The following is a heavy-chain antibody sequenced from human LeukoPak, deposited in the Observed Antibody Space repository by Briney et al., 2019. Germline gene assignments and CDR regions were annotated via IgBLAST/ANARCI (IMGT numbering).Heavy chain of an antibody. V-gene: IGHV3-7*05. Sequence: GGSLRLSCAASGFTFNSYWMSWVRQAPGKGLEWVAIIKEDGSEKYYVDSVRGRFTFSRDNAKNSLYLQMNSLRAEDTAVYYCARVITAAAFDPWGQGTLVTVSS. CDR3: ARVITAAAFDP. J-gene: IGHJ5*02. D-gene: IGHD6-13*01. CDR1: GFTFNSYW. CDR2: IKEDGSEK.